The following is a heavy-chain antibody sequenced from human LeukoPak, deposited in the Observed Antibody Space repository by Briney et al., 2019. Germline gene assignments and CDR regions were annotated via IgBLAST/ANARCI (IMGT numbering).Heavy chain of an antibody. V-gene: IGHV3-48*03. CDR2: ISSFSSTI. Sequence: GGSLRLSCAASGFTFSSYEMNWVRQAPGKGLEWVSYISSFSSTIYYADSVMGRFTISRDNSKNTLYLQMNNLRAEDTAVYYCARLHRGDYATDWGQGTLVTVSS. D-gene: IGHD3-10*01. J-gene: IGHJ4*02. CDR3: ARLHRGDYATD. CDR1: GFTFSSYE.